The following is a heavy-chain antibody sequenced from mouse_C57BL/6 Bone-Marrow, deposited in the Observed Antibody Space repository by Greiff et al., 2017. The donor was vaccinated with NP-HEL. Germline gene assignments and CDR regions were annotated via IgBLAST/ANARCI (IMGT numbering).Heavy chain of an antibody. D-gene: IGHD1-1*01. V-gene: IGHV3-6*01. CDR2: ISYDGSN. J-gene: IGHJ2*01. CDR3: ARDRYYGSSYFLDY. Sequence: ESGPGLVKPSQSLSLTCSVTGYSITSGYSWNWIRQFPGNKLEWMGYISYDGSNNYNPSLKNRISITRDTSKNQFFLKLNSVTTEDTATYYCARDRYYGSSYFLDYWGQGTTLTVSS. CDR1: GYSITSGYS.